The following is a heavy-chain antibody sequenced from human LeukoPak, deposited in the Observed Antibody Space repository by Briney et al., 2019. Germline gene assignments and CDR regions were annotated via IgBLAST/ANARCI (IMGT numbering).Heavy chain of an antibody. J-gene: IGHJ4*02. D-gene: IGHD3-10*01. V-gene: IGHV3-30-3*01. CDR1: GFTFSSYA. CDR2: ISYDGSNK. CDR3: ASFPLWFGELFADY. Sequence: PGGSLRLSCAASGFTFSSYAMHWVRQAPGKGLEWVAVISYDGSNKYYADSVKGRFTISRDNSKNTLYLQMNSLRAEDTAVYYCASFPLWFGELFADYWGQGTLVTVSS.